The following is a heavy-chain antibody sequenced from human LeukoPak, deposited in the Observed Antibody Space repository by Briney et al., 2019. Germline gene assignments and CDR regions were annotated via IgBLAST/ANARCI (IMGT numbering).Heavy chain of an antibody. D-gene: IGHD5-24*01. Sequence: GGSLRLSCAASGFTFSSYWVSWVRQAPGKGLERVANIRTDGGETYYMDSVKGRFTISRDNTKNSVHLQMNSLRAEDTAIYYCARDLGWQQFDCWGQGTLVTVSS. J-gene: IGHJ4*02. CDR1: GFTFSSYW. V-gene: IGHV3-7*01. CDR3: ARDLGWQQFDC. CDR2: IRTDGGET.